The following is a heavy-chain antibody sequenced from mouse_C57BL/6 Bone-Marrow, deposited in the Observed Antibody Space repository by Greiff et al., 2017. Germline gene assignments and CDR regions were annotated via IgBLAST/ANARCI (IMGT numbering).Heavy chain of an antibody. Sequence: EVHLVESGGGLVKPGGSLKLSCAASGFTFSDYGMHWVRQAPEKGLEWVAYISSGSSTIYYADTVKGRFTISRDNAKNTLFLQMTSLRSEDTAMYYCARDDYDPFAYWGQGTLVTVSA. D-gene: IGHD2-4*01. CDR2: ISSGSSTI. J-gene: IGHJ3*01. CDR1: GFTFSDYG. V-gene: IGHV5-17*01. CDR3: ARDDYDPFAY.